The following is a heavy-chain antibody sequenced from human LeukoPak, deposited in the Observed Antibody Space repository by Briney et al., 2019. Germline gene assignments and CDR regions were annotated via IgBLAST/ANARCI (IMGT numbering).Heavy chain of an antibody. CDR2: VYHSGIT. D-gene: IGHD6-13*01. Sequence: SETLSLTCTVSGGSITNTNYYWAWIRQPPGEGLEWIGSVYHSGITYYTPSLKSRVSISVDTSKNQFSLKVTSVTAADTAVYYCARRLIAAAGNWFDPWGQGTLVTVSS. CDR1: GGSITNTNYY. CDR3: ARRLIAAAGNWFDP. V-gene: IGHV4-39*07. J-gene: IGHJ5*02.